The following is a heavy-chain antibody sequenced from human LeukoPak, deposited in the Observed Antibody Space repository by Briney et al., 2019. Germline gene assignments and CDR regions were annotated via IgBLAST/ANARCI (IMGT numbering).Heavy chain of an antibody. CDR2: IYYSGST. V-gene: IGHV4-59*01. Sequence: PSETLSLTCTVSGGSISSYYWSWIRQPPGKGLEWIGYIYYSGSTNYNPSLKSRVTISVDTSKNQFSLKLSSVTAADTAVYYCARGHMENWGAPFDYWGQGTQVTVSS. J-gene: IGHJ4*02. D-gene: IGHD7-27*01. CDR3: ARGHMENWGAPFDY. CDR1: GGSISSYY.